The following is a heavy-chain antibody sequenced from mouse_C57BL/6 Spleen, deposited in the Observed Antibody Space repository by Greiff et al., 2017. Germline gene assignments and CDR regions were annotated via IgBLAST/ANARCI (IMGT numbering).Heavy chain of an antibody. D-gene: IGHD3-1*01. Sequence: VQLQQSGAELVRPGTSVKVSCKASGYAFTNYLIEWVKQRPGQGLEWIGVINPGSGGTNYNEKFKGKATLTADKSSSTAYMQLSSLTSEDSAVYFCARGGRAYYFDYWGQGTTLTVSS. CDR1: GYAFTNYL. V-gene: IGHV1-54*01. CDR3: ARGGRAYYFDY. J-gene: IGHJ2*01. CDR2: INPGSGGT.